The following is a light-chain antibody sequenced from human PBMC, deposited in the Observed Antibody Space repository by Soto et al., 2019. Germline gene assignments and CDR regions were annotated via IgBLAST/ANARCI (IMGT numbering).Light chain of an antibody. CDR2: AAS. CDR3: QQANSFPVT. CDR1: QGIRTW. J-gene: IGKJ4*01. V-gene: IGKV1-12*01. Sequence: DIQMTQSPSSVSASVGDRVTITCRASQGIRTWLAWYQQKPRKAPKLLISAASSLQSGVPSRLSGSGSGTDFTLTISSLQPEDFATYYCQQANSFPVTFGGGTKVEIK.